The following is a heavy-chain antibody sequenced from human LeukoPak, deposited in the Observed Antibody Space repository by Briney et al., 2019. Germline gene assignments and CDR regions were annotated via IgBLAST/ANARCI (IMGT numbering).Heavy chain of an antibody. D-gene: IGHD6-19*01. J-gene: IGHJ4*02. CDR3: ARDPSHGSSGWFY. V-gene: IGHV3-7*03. CDR2: IKQDGSGK. Sequence: GGSLRLSCAASGFTFSSYWMSWVRQAPGKGLEWVANIKQDGSGKYYVDSVKGRFTISRDNAKNSLYLQMNSLRAEDTAVYYCARDPSHGSSGWFYWGQGTLVTVSS. CDR1: GFTFSSYW.